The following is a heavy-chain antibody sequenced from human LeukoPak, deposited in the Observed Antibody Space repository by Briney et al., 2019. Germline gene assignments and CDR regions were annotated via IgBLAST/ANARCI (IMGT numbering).Heavy chain of an antibody. CDR1: GFTFDDCA. V-gene: IGHV3-43*02. CDR3: AKARVGSKWDSVDY. Sequence: PGGSLRLSCAASGFTFDDCAMHWVRQAPGKGLEWVSLISGDGGGTHYADSVKGRFTISRDNSKNSLYLQMNSLRTEDTALYYCAKARVGSKWDSVDYWGQGILVTVSS. CDR2: ISGDGGGT. J-gene: IGHJ4*02. D-gene: IGHD1-26*01.